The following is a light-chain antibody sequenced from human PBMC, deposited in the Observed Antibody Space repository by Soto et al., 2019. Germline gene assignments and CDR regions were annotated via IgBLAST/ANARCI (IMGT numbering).Light chain of an antibody. V-gene: IGKV1-9*01. J-gene: IGKJ1*01. CDR3: QQYNSYFQT. Sequence: IQLTQSPSSLSASVGDRVTITCRASQGISSYLGWYQQKPGKAPNLLIYDASTLHSGVPSRFSGGGSGTDFTLTISSLQPDDLATYYCQQYNSYFQTFGQGTKVDI. CDR2: DAS. CDR1: QGISSY.